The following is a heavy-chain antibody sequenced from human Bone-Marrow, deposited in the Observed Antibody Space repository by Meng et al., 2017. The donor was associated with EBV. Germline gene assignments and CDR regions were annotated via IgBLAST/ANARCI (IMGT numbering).Heavy chain of an antibody. Sequence: GQVVEAGAGVEKPGCSVTVSCGASGGTFNSGAVSWGRQGPGQGLEWKGGLIPMSGAPNYEQTFRGRVTITADESTSTHYMDLINLGSDDTAMYYCASESGRGFTPDYWGQGTLVTVSS. J-gene: IGHJ4*02. CDR3: ASESGRGFTPDY. V-gene: IGHV1-69*01. CDR1: GGTFNSGA. D-gene: IGHD3-10*01. CDR2: LIPMSGAP.